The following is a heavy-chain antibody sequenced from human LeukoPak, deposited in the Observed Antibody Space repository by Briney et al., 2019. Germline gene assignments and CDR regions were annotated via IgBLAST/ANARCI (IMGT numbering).Heavy chain of an antibody. CDR2: IYTSGST. D-gene: IGHD6-13*01. J-gene: IGHJ4*02. CDR3: ARESTLAGTARYLDS. CDR1: GGSISSYY. V-gene: IGHV4-4*07. Sequence: SETLSLTCTVSGGSISSYYWTWVRQPAGKGLEWIGRIYTSGSTNYSPSLKSRVTMSVDTSKNEFSLKLNTVTAADTAVYYCARESTLAGTARYLDSWGQGTLVTVSS.